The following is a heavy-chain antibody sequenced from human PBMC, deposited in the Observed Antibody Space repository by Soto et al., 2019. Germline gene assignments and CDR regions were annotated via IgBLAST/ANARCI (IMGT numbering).Heavy chain of an antibody. J-gene: IGHJ4*02. D-gene: IGHD3-10*01. Sequence: QITLKESGPTLVKPTQTRTLTCTFSGFSLSTSAVGLGWIRQPPGKALDWLALIHWDDDKRYSPSLKSRLTITKDTSKNPVDLTMTNMDPVDTATYYCAHMVRGVIINWGQGTLVTVSS. CDR3: AHMVRGVIIN. V-gene: IGHV2-5*02. CDR2: IHWDDDK. CDR1: GFSLSTSAVG.